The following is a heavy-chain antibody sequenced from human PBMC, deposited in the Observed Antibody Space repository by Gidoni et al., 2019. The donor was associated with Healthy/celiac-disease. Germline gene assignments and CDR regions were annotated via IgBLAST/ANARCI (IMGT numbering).Heavy chain of an antibody. CDR2: ISSSSSTI. Sequence: EVQLVESGGGLVQPGGSLRLSCAASGFTFSSYSMNGVRQAPGKGLEWVSYISSSSSTIYYADSVKSRFTIARDNAKNSLYLQMNSLRAEDTAVYYCARDPSPYSGSSPAGYWGQGTLVTVSS. J-gene: IGHJ4*02. V-gene: IGHV3-48*01. CDR1: GFTFSSYS. D-gene: IGHD1-26*01. CDR3: ARDPSPYSGSSPAGY.